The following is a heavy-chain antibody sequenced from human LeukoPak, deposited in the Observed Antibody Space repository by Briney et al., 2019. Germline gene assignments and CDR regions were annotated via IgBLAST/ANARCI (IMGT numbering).Heavy chain of an antibody. CDR2: INSDGSEK. CDR3: ASGGGWVFFN. V-gene: IGHV3-7*01. J-gene: IGHJ4*02. Sequence: PGGSLRLSCAASGFPFTSHWLSWFRQSPGRGLKWVAHINSDGSEKNYVDSVKGRFTISRDNARNSQFLQMNSLRAEDTAVYYCASGGGWVFFNWGQGTLVTVSS. D-gene: IGHD6-19*01. CDR1: GFPFTSHW.